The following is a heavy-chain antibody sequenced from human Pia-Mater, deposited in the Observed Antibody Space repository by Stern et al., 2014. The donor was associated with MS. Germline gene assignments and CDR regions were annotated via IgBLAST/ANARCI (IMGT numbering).Heavy chain of an antibody. CDR1: GFNFRTFT. CDR3: VRDRGLATVTSYFDY. J-gene: IGHJ4*02. D-gene: IGHD4-17*01. V-gene: IGHV3-21*01. CDR2: ISSSNSYT. Sequence: EVQLLESGGGLVAPGGSLRLSCAASGFNFRTFTLSWVRQAPGKGLECVSSISSSNSYTYYADSVKGRFTISRDNAKTSLYLQMDSLRAEDTAVYYCVRDRGLATVTSYFDYWGQGILVTVSS.